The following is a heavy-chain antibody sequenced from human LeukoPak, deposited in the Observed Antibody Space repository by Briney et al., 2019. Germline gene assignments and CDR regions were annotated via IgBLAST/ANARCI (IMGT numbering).Heavy chain of an antibody. V-gene: IGHV3-23*01. J-gene: IGHJ4*02. CDR3: AKEVIAAGGNFEY. D-gene: IGHD6-13*01. CDR2: ISAGGDRT. Sequence: GGSLRLSCAASGITLSSYGMTWVRQAPGKGLEWVSGISAGGDRTHYADSVKGRFTISRDNSKNTLSLQMNSLRAEDTAVYYCAKEVIAAGGNFEYWGQGTLVTVSS. CDR1: GITLSSYG.